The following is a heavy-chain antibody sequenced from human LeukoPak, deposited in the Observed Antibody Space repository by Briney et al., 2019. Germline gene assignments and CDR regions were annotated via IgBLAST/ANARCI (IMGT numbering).Heavy chain of an antibody. CDR1: GFTFSSYW. V-gene: IGHV3-74*01. CDR2: INTEGNNT. J-gene: IGHJ4*02. D-gene: IGHD1-14*01. Sequence: PGGSLRLSCAASGFTFSSYWMHWVRQAPGKGLVWVSRINTEGNNTSYGGYVKGRFTIARDNAKNRLYLQMNRLRAEDTAVYYCARDLEYNRAYWGQGTLVTVSS. CDR3: ARDLEYNRAY.